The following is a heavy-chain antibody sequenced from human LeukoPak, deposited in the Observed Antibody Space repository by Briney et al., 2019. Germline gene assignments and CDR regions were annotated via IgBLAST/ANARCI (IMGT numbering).Heavy chain of an antibody. V-gene: IGHV4-61*01. CDR2: IYYSGST. Sequence: SQTLSLTCTVSGGSVSSGSYFWSWIRQPPGKGLEWIGYIYYSGSTNYNPSLKSRVTISVDTSKNQFSLKLSSVTAADTAVYWCARGIIRGADTPYYYGMDVWGRGTTVTVSS. CDR3: ARGIIRGADTPYYYGMDV. CDR1: GGSVSSGSYF. J-gene: IGHJ6*02. D-gene: IGHD3-10*01.